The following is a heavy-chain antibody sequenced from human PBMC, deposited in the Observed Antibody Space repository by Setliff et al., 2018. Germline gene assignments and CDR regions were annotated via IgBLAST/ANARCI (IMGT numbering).Heavy chain of an antibody. CDR3: ARAITGKGDASDI. D-gene: IGHD1-20*01. V-gene: IGHV3-33*08. J-gene: IGHJ3*02. Sequence: GGSLRLSCAASGFTFSTYRMHWVRQAPGKGLEWVAVIWGDGVNKFHADSVKGRFTISGDNAKNSVYLQMNSLRAEDTAIYYCARAITGKGDASDIWGQGTMVTVSS. CDR2: IWGDGVNK. CDR1: GFTFSTYR.